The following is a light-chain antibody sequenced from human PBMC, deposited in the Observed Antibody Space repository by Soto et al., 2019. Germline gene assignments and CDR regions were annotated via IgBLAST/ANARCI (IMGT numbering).Light chain of an antibody. CDR3: SSFTTSNTLA. CDR2: DVS. J-gene: IGLJ2*01. CDR1: SSDVGFYNY. V-gene: IGLV2-14*03. Sequence: QSALTQPASVSGSPGQSITISCTGTSSDVGFYNYVSWYQQHPGKAPKLMIFDVSNRPSGVSNRFSGSKSGNTASLTISGLQAEDEADYYCSSFTTSNTLAFGRGTKLTVL.